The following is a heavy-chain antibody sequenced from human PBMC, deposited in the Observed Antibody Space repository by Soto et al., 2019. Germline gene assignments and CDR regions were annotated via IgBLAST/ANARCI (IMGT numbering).Heavy chain of an antibody. CDR3: ARERGTAMVYYYYYGMDV. J-gene: IGHJ6*02. CDR1: GGSFSGYY. D-gene: IGHD5-18*01. CDR2: INNSGST. V-gene: IGHV4-34*01. Sequence: SETLSLTCAVYGGSFSGYYWSWIRQPPGKGLEWIGEINNSGSTNYNTALKSRVTISVDTTKNQFSLKLSSVTAADTAVYYCARERGTAMVYYYYYGMDVWGQGTTVTVSS.